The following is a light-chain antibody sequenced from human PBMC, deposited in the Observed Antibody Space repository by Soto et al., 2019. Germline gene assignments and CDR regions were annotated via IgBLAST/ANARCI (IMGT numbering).Light chain of an antibody. CDR3: CSFAGGSTYVV. Sequence: QSVLTQPASVSGSPGQSITISCIGTSSDVGNYELVSWYQQLPGKAPKLIIYEVTKRPSGVPNRFSGSKSGNTASLTISGLLAEDEADFHCCSFAGGSTYVVFGGGTKVTVL. CDR2: EVT. V-gene: IGLV2-23*02. J-gene: IGLJ2*01. CDR1: SSDVGNYEL.